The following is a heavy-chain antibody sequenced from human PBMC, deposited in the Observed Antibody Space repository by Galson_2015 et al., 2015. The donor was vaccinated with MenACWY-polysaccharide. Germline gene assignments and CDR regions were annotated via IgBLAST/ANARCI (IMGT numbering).Heavy chain of an antibody. V-gene: IGHV3-23*01. CDR2: ISGGGITT. CDR1: GFAFSSYA. D-gene: IGHD4-17*01. J-gene: IGHJ4*02. Sequence: SLRLSCAASGFAFSSYAMSWVRQAPGKGLEWVSVISGGGITTNYADSVKGWFTISRDDSKNTLYLQVNSLRAEDTAVYYCANPGLSTGRSSDVDYWGQGTLVTVSS. CDR3: ANPGLSTGRSSDVDY.